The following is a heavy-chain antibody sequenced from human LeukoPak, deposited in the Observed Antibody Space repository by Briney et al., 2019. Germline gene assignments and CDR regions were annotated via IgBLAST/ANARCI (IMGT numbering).Heavy chain of an antibody. CDR2: ISYDGSNK. J-gene: IGHJ6*02. V-gene: IGHV3-30*18. D-gene: IGHD3-16*01. CDR1: GFTFSSYG. Sequence: PGGSLRLSCAASGFTFSSYGMHWVRQAPGKGVEWVAVISYDGSNKYYADSVKGRFTISRDNSKNTLYLQMNSLRAEDTAVYYCAKDLAPDYYYYGMDVWGQGTTVTVSS. CDR3: AKDLAPDYYYYGMDV.